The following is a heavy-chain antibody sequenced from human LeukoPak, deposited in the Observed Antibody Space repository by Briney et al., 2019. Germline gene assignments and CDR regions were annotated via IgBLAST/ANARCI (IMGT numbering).Heavy chain of an antibody. D-gene: IGHD3-22*01. J-gene: IGHJ4*02. Sequence: PSETLSLTCTVSGGSISSYYWSWIRQPPGKGLEWIGEINHSGSTNYNPSLKSRVTISVDTSKNQFSLKLSSVTAADTAVYYCARAGYYDSSGYSYLFDYWGQGTLVTVSS. CDR3: ARAGYYDSSGYSYLFDY. V-gene: IGHV4-34*01. CDR1: GGSISSYY. CDR2: INHSGST.